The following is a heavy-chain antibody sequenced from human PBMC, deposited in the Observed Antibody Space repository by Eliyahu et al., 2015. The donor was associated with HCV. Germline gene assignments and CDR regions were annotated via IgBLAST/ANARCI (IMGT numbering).Heavy chain of an antibody. D-gene: IGHD2-2*01. Sequence: EVRLVESGGGLVKPGGSLRLSCAASGFTFNKYNMNWVRQAPGKGLEWVSSISSSSSNTYYADSVKGRFTISRDNAKNSLYLQMNSLRAEDTAVYYCASGTTDCSSISCGDGAFDIWGQGTMVTVSS. CDR3: ASGTTDCSSISCGDGAFDI. J-gene: IGHJ3*02. CDR1: GFTFNKYN. CDR2: ISSSSSNT. V-gene: IGHV3-21*02.